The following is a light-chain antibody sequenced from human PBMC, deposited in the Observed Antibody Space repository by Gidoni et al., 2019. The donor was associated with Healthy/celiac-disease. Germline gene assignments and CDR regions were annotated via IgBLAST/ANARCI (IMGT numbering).Light chain of an antibody. CDR1: SSY. J-gene: IGKJ1*01. V-gene: IGKV3-20*01. CDR3: QQYGSSPRT. CDR2: GAS. Sequence: SSYLAWYQQKPGQAPRLLIYGASSRATGIPDRFSGSGSGKDFTLTISRLEPEDFAVYYCQQYGSSPRTLGQGTKVEIK.